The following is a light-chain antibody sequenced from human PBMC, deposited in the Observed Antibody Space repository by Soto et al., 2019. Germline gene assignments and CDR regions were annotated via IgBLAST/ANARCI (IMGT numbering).Light chain of an antibody. Sequence: QCALTQPPSASGSPGQSVTISCTGTSSDVGGYNFVSWFQQNPGKAPKLIIYEVNKRPSGVPDRFSGSKSGNTASLTVSGLQAEDEADYYCSSYAGSNNFVLFGGGTQLTVL. CDR2: EVN. CDR1: SSDVGGYNF. CDR3: SSYAGSNNFVL. V-gene: IGLV2-8*01. J-gene: IGLJ2*01.